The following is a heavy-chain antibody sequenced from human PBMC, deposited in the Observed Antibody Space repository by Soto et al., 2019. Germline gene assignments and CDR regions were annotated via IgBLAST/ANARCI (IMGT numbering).Heavy chain of an antibody. Sequence: GGSLRLSCMASRFNYSDYTLHWVRQCTRQGLRVVSTATTTSIHPYEAASVKGRVIQTRTTASASWSRGMHGIRVEVTAVYYCARLWLGGIDSWGQGALSTVAS. D-gene: IGHD6-19*01. J-gene: IGHJ4*02. V-gene: IGHV3-21*06. CDR2: ATTTSIHP. CDR3: ARLWLGGIDS. CDR1: RFNYSDYT.